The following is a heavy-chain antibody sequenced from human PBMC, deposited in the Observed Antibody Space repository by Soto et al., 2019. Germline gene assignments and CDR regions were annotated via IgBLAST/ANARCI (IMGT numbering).Heavy chain of an antibody. D-gene: IGHD6-19*01. CDR2: IYSNGGT. Sequence: GGSLRLSCVASGFTVNNNYMSWVRQAPGKGLEWVSNIYSNGGTYYADSVKGRFTISRDNSKNTLHLQMNSLRAEDTAVYYCARVEYSSGWADAFDIWGQGTMVTVSS. J-gene: IGHJ3*02. V-gene: IGHV3-66*01. CDR1: GFTVNNNY. CDR3: ARVEYSSGWADAFDI.